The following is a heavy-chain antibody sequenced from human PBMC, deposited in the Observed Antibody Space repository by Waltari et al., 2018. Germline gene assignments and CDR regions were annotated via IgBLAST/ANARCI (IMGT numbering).Heavy chain of an antibody. CDR1: GYTFTSYA. D-gene: IGHD3-22*01. Sequence: QVQLVQSGAEVKKPGASVKVSCKASGYTFTSYAMHWVRQAPGQRLEWMGWINAGNGNTKYSQKFQGRVTITRDTSASTAYMELSSLRSEDTAVYYSARYYYDSSGLDYWGQGTLVTVSS. V-gene: IGHV1-3*01. CDR3: ARYYYDSSGLDY. CDR2: INAGNGNT. J-gene: IGHJ4*02.